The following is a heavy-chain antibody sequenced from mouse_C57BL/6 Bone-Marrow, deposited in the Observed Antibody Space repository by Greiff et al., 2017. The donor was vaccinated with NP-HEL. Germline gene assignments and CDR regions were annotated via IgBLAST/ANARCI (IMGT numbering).Heavy chain of an antibody. Sequence: EVMLVESGGDLVKPGGSLKLSCAASGFTFSSYGMSWVRQTPDKRLEWVATISSGGSYTYYPDSVKGRFTISRDNAKNTLYLQMSSLKSEDTAMYYCARQLRLQHYYAMDYWGQGTSVTVSS. CDR3: ARQLRLQHYYAMDY. D-gene: IGHD3-2*02. CDR2: ISSGGSYT. V-gene: IGHV5-6*01. J-gene: IGHJ4*01. CDR1: GFTFSSYG.